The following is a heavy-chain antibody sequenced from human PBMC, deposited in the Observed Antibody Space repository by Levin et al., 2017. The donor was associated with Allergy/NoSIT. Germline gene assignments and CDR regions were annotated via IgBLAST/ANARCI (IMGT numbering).Heavy chain of an antibody. V-gene: IGHV3-23*01. CDR1: GFTFASYA. J-gene: IGHJ3*01. Sequence: GGSLRLSCAASGFTFASYAMTWVRQAPGKGLEWVSGVSASGSNTDYADSVKGRFTISRDNSKNTLYLQMNSLRAEDTAVFYCAKGRGYRSGGTCYYPNDAFDLWGQGTMVTVSS. CDR3: AKGRGYRSGGTCYYPNDAFDL. CDR2: VSASGSNT. D-gene: IGHD2-15*01.